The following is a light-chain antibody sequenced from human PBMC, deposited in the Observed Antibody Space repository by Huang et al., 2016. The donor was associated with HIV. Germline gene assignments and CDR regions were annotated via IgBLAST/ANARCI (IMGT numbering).Light chain of an antibody. J-gene: IGKJ3*01. CDR3: QQRSNWEFT. V-gene: IGKV3-11*01. CDR2: EAS. CDR1: QRVSSY. Sequence: EIVLTQSPATLSLSPGERATLSCRASQRVSSYLAWYQQKPGQAPRLLIYEASNRATGIPARFSGSGSGTDFTLTISSLEPEDFAVYYCQQRSNWEFTFGPGTKVDIK.